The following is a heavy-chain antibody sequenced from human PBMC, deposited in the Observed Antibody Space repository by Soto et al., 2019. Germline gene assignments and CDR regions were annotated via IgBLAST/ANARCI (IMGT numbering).Heavy chain of an antibody. Sequence: AGGALRVSCAGSGLTLSRKKNSVCRHAPGKGLEWVSLIQSGGPTYYADSVKGRFTISRDTSENTVHLQMDSLRAEDTAVYYCARDDVLCDGGSCYGVPLDVWCKGTTVTVSS. J-gene: IGHJ6*04. CDR2: IQSGGPT. CDR1: GLTLSRKK. CDR3: ARDDVLCDGGSCYGVPLDV. V-gene: IGHV3-66*01. D-gene: IGHD2-15*01.